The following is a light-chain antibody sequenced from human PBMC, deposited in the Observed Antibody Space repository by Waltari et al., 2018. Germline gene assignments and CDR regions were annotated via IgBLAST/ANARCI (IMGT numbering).Light chain of an antibody. CDR2: GAS. CDR3: QHYVSLPVT. V-gene: IGKV3-20*01. CDR1: QSVSRA. Sequence: DIVLTQSPGTLSLSPGERAPLPCRASQSVSRALAWYQQNPGQAPRLLIYGASNRATGIPDRFSGSGSGTDFSLIISRLEPEDFAVYYCQHYVSLPVTFGQGTKVEIK. J-gene: IGKJ1*01.